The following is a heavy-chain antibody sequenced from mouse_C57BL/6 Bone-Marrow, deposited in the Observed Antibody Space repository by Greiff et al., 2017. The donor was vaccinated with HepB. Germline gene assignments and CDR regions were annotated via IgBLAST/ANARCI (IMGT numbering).Heavy chain of an antibody. D-gene: IGHD1-1*01. V-gene: IGHV1-4*01. CDR3: ARLRYYGSPWYFDV. CDR2: INPSSGYT. CDR1: GYTFTSYT. J-gene: IGHJ1*03. Sequence: VQLQQSGADLVRPGASVKMSCKASGYTFTSYTMHWVNQRPGQGLEWIGYINPSSGYTKYNQKFKDKATLTADKSSSTAYMQLSRLTSEASAVYYCARLRYYGSPWYFDVWGTGTTVTVSS.